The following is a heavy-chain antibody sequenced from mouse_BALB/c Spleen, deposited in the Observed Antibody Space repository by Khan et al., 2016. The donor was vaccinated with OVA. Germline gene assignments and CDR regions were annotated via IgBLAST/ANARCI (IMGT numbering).Heavy chain of an antibody. Sequence: EVELVESGPGLVKPSQSLSLTCTVTGYSITSDYAWNWIRQFPGNKLEWMGYISYSGNTKYNPSLKSRISITRDTSKNQFFLQLNSVTIEDTATYYCARVNGGDFDYWGQGTTLTVSS. J-gene: IGHJ2*01. CDR2: ISYSGNT. V-gene: IGHV3-2*02. CDR3: ARVNGGDFDY. CDR1: GYSITSDYA.